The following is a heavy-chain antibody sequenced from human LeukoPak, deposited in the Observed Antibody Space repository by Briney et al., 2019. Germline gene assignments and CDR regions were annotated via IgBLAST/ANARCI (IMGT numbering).Heavy chain of an antibody. V-gene: IGHV4-61*02. CDR2: IYTSGGTSGST. J-gene: IGHJ5*02. D-gene: IGHD3-22*01. Sequence: PSETLSLTCTVSGGSISSGNYYWSWIRQPAGKGLEWIGRIYTSGGTSGSTYYNPSLKSRVTISVDTSENQLSLKLSSVTAADTAVYYCAWGDSSGYPFDPWGQGTLVTVSS. CDR3: AWGDSSGYPFDP. CDR1: GGSISSGNYY.